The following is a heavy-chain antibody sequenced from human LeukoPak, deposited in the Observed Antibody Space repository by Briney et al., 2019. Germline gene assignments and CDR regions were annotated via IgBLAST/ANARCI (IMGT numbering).Heavy chain of an antibody. V-gene: IGHV1-46*01. CDR2: INPSGGST. CDR1: GYTFTSYY. Sequence: GASVKVSCKASGYTFTSYYMHWVRQAPGQGLEWMGIINPSGGSTSYAQKFQGRVTMTRDTSTSTVYMELSSLRSEDTAVYYCARVMYYYGSGTYFDYWGQGTLVTVSS. CDR3: ARVMYYYGSGTYFDY. D-gene: IGHD3-10*01. J-gene: IGHJ4*02.